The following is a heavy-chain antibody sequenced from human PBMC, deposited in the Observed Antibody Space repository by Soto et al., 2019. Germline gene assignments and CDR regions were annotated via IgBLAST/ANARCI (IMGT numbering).Heavy chain of an antibody. D-gene: IGHD2-21*01. Sequence: GGSLRLSCSASGLPHSNFSIMWVRQAPWKGLECVSGIYGSGLGIEYADSVKGRFTISRDNSKNTVYLQMTDLRADDTAVYYCAKDAVYNDGLWLMDHWGRGTQVTVSS. CDR3: AKDAVYNDGLWLMDH. V-gene: IGHV3-23*05. CDR2: IYGSGLGI. J-gene: IGHJ4*02. CDR1: GLPHSNFS.